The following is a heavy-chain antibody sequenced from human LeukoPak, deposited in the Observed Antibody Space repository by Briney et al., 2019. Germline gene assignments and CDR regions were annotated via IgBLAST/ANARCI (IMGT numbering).Heavy chain of an antibody. J-gene: IGHJ3*02. V-gene: IGHV3-48*04. Sequence: GGSLRLSCAASGFTFSSYAMSWVRQAPGKGLEGVSYISSSGSTIYYADSVKGRFTISRDNAKNSLYLQMNSLRAEDTAVYYCARRRTYYDSSGYSSDAFDIWGQGTMVTVSS. CDR1: GFTFSSYA. CDR2: ISSSGSTI. CDR3: ARRRTYYDSSGYSSDAFDI. D-gene: IGHD3-22*01.